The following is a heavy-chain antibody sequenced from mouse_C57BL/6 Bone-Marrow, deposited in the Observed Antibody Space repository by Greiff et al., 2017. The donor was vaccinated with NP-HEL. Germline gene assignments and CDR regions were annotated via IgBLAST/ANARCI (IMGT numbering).Heavy chain of an antibody. D-gene: IGHD1-1*02. CDR3: ARYYGDAMDY. CDR2: ISNGCGST. V-gene: IGHV5-12*01. J-gene: IGHJ4*01. CDR1: GFTFSDYY. Sequence: EVKLVESGGGLVQPGGSLKLSCAASGFTFSDYYMYWFRQTPEKRLEWVAYISNGCGSTYYPDTVKGRFTISRDNAKNTLYLQMSRLKSEDTAMYYCARYYGDAMDYWGQGTSVTVSS.